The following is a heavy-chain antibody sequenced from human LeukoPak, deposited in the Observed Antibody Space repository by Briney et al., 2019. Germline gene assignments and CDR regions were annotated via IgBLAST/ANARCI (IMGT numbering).Heavy chain of an antibody. J-gene: IGHJ3*02. CDR3: ARQRQHAFDI. CDR2: IYPADSDI. Sequence: GESLKISCKGSGYSFSNYWIGWVRQMPGKGLEWMGIIYPADSDIRYSPSFQGQVTISADESISTAYLQWSSLKASDTAMYYCARQRQHAFDIWGQGTIVTVSS. V-gene: IGHV5-51*01. CDR1: GYSFSNYW. D-gene: IGHD6-13*01.